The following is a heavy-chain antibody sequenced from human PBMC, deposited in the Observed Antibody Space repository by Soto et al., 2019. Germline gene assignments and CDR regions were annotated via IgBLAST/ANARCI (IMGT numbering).Heavy chain of an antibody. Sequence: EVQLLESGGGLVQPGGSLRLSCAASGFTFSSYAMNWVRQAPGKGLEWVSAISGSGGSTHYAGSVKGRFTISRDNPKNTLYLQMNSLRAGDTAVYYWAKPVGGYYASDIWGQGTMVSVSS. CDR1: GFTFSSYA. D-gene: IGHD3-10*01. J-gene: IGHJ3*02. V-gene: IGHV3-23*01. CDR3: AKPVGGYYASDI. CDR2: ISGSGGST.